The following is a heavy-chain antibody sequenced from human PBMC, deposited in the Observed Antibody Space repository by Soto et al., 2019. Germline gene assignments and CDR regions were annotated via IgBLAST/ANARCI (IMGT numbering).Heavy chain of an antibody. Sequence: ASVKVSCKASGYTFTSYDINWVRQATGQGLEWMGWMNPNSGNTGYAQKFQGRVTMTRNTSISAAYMELSSLRSEDTAVYYCARGFYYYDSSGYYLVRAFDIWGQGTMVTVSS. CDR2: MNPNSGNT. V-gene: IGHV1-8*01. CDR1: GYTFTSYD. CDR3: ARGFYYYDSSGYYLVRAFDI. J-gene: IGHJ3*02. D-gene: IGHD3-22*01.